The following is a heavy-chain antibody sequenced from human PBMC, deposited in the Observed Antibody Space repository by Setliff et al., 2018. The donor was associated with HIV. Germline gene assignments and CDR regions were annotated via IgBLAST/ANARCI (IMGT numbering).Heavy chain of an antibody. V-gene: IGHV4-39*01. Sequence: PSETLSLTCNVSGGAISSSSYYWFWIRQPPGKGLEWIGSIFYSGSTYYNPSLKSRLTISVDTSKNQFSLKLSSVTAADTAVYYCARRLGYCSGGSCRTPSDYWGQGTLVTVSS. J-gene: IGHJ4*02. CDR1: GGAISSSSYY. CDR2: IFYSGST. D-gene: IGHD2-15*01. CDR3: ARRLGYCSGGSCRTPSDY.